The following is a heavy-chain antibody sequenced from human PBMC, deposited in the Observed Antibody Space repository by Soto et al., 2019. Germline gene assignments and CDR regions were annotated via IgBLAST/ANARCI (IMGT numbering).Heavy chain of an antibody. CDR3: AKDQGDMWGATSL. J-gene: IGHJ4*02. D-gene: IGHD1-26*01. V-gene: IGHV3-30*18. CDR2: ISYDGSNK. CDR1: GFTFSSYG. Sequence: GGSLRLSCAASGFTFSSYGMHWVRQAPGKGLEWVAVISYDGSNKYYADSVKGRFTISRDNSKNTLYLQMNSLRAEDTAVYYCAKDQGDMWGATSLWGQGTLVTVSS.